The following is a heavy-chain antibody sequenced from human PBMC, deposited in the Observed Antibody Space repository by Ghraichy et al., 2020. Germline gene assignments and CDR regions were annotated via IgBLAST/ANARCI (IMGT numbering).Heavy chain of an antibody. CDR2: IKSKTDSGTT. D-gene: IGHD7-27*01. J-gene: IGHJ4*02. Sequence: GGSLRLSCAASGFTFSNAWMSWVRQAPGKGLEWVGRIKSKTDSGTTDYAAPGKGRFTISRDDSKKTLYLQMNSLKIEDTAVYYCVGPVSGEAYWCQGTLVTVTS. V-gene: IGHV3-15*01. CDR1: GFTFSNAW. CDR3: VGPVSGEAY.